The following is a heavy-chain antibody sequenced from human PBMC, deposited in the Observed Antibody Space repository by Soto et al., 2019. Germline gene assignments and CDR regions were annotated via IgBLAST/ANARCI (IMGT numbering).Heavy chain of an antibody. CDR1: GGTFSSHA. CDR2: IIPIFGTA. V-gene: IGHV1-69*06. CDR3: ARMGVGYYYDSSHAFDI. Sequence: SVKVSCKASGGTFSSHAISWGRQAPGQGLEWMGGIIPIFGTANYAQKFQGRVTITADKSTSTAYMELSNLRSEDTAVYYCARMGVGYYYDSSHAFDIWGQGTMVTVSS. J-gene: IGHJ3*02. D-gene: IGHD3-22*01.